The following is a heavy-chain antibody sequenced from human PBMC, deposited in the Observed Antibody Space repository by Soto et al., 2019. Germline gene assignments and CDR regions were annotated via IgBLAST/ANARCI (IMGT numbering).Heavy chain of an antibody. CDR1: GGLISGGGYF. D-gene: IGHD1-26*01. J-gene: IGHJ1*01. CDR2: MYHSGSP. V-gene: IGHV4-30-2*01. Sequence: PSETLSLTCAVSGGLISGGGYFWTWIRQPPGKGLEWIGYMYHSGSPLYNPSLKSRATISIDLSKNQFSLNLASVTAADTAVYYCARQGPKGYFELETWGQGTLVTVSS. CDR3: ARQGPKGYFELET.